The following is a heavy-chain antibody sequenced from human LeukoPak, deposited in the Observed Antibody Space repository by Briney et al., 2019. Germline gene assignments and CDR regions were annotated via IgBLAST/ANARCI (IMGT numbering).Heavy chain of an antibody. D-gene: IGHD4-17*01. J-gene: IGHJ4*02. Sequence: ASVKVSCKASGYTFTSYYMHWVRQAPGQGLEWMGIINPSGGSTNYAQKFQGRVTITADESTSTAYMELSSLRSEDTAVYYCARDGYGDYFHYWGQGTLVTVSS. CDR2: INPSGGST. CDR3: ARDGYGDYFHY. V-gene: IGHV1-46*01. CDR1: GYTFTSYY.